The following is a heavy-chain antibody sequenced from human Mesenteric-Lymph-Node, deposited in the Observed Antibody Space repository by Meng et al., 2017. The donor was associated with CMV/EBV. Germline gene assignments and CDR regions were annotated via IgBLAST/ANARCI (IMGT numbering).Heavy chain of an antibody. CDR1: GFSLSTSGVG. J-gene: IGHJ4*02. CDR3: VYSSGIAAAGPFYFDY. Sequence: QITLKESGPTLLKPTQTLTLPCTLSGFSLSTSGVGVGWIRQPPGKALEWLALIYWDDDKRYSPSLKSRLTITKDTSKNQVVITMTNMDPVDTATYYCVYSSGIAAAGPFYFDYWGQGTLVTVSS. V-gene: IGHV2-5*02. CDR2: IYWDDDK. D-gene: IGHD6-13*01.